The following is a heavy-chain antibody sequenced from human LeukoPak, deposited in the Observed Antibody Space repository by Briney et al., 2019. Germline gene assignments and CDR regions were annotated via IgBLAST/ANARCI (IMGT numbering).Heavy chain of an antibody. Sequence: PGGSLRLSRAASGFTFTSQAMNWVRQAPGKGLEWVSSISGSGARIDSADSVKGRFTISRDTSKNTLYLQMNSLRAEDTAVYYCANLLRWEPYWDQGTLVTVSS. J-gene: IGHJ4*02. V-gene: IGHV3-23*01. CDR1: GFTFTSQA. D-gene: IGHD4-23*01. CDR3: ANLLRWEPY. CDR2: ISGSGARI.